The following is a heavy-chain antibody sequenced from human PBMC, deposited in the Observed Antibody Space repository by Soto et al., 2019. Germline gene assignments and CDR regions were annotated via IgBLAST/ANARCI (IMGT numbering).Heavy chain of an antibody. CDR2: ISFGSSFT. D-gene: IGHD2-15*01. CDR3: ARGLSRRILNYLDS. Sequence: PXGSPRLSFAASGCTFSDYYMTWLRQAPGKGPECISYISFGSSFTNYADSVEGRFTISRDNAKNTLYLQMNSLRVEDTAVYYCARGLSRRILNYLDSWGQGVLVTVSS. J-gene: IGHJ5*01. CDR1: GCTFSDYY. V-gene: IGHV3-11*06.